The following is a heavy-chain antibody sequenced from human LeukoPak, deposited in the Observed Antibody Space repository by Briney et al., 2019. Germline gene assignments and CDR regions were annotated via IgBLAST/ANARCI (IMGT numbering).Heavy chain of an antibody. J-gene: IGHJ4*02. V-gene: IGHV3-74*01. CDR1: GNYW. Sequence: PGGTLRLSCAASGNYWMHWVRQAPGKGLVWVSHINSDGSWTSYADSVKGRFTISKDNAKNTVYLQMNNLRAEDTAVYYCVRGLVHDTSGYYSDYWGQGTLVTVSS. CDR3: VRGLVHDTSGYYSDY. CDR2: INSDGSWT. D-gene: IGHD3-22*01.